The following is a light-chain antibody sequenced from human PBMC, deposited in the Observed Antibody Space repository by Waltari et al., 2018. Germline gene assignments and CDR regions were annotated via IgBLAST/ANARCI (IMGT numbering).Light chain of an antibody. Sequence: EIVFTQSPATLSLSPGARATLSCRASQSVSSYLAWYQQKPGQAPRLLIYDASNRATGIPARFSGSGSRTDFTLTISSLEPEDFAVYYCQQRSNWPPFTFGPGTKVDIK. V-gene: IGKV3-11*01. CDR3: QQRSNWPPFT. CDR1: QSVSSY. J-gene: IGKJ3*01. CDR2: DAS.